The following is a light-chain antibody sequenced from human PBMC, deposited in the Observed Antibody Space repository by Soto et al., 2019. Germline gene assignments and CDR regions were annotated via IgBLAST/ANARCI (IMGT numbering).Light chain of an antibody. CDR1: SGDVGAYSY. Sequence: QSVLTQPASVSGSPGQSITISCTGTSGDVGAYSYVSWYQQHPGKAPKLMIFEVSNRPSGVSNRFSGSKSGNTASLTISGLQADDEGDYYCSAYSNRITVVFGGGTKLTVL. V-gene: IGLV2-14*01. CDR3: SAYSNRITVV. J-gene: IGLJ2*01. CDR2: EVS.